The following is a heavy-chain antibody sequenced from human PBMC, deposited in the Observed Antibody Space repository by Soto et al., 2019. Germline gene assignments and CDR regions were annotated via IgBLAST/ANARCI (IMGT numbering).Heavy chain of an antibody. CDR1: GYTFSDYA. CDR3: ARGTPVWFDP. D-gene: IGHD3-10*01. J-gene: IGHJ5*02. V-gene: IGHV1-3*05. Sequence: QVQLVQSGAEEKKPGASVKVSCKASGYTFSDYAIHWVRQAPGQRPEWMGWINAGNGNTTYSPKFQGRVTITRDTSARTAYMELSSLRSEDTAVYYCARGTPVWFDPWGQGTLVTVSS. CDR2: INAGNGNT.